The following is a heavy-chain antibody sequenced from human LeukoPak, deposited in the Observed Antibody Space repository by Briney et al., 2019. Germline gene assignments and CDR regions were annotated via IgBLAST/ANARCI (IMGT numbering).Heavy chain of an antibody. CDR3: ARRSPYSTGWSSYFDY. CDR1: GYFINSGYY. Sequence: SETLSLTCTVSGYFINSGYYWAWIRQPPGKGLEWIGSIYHTGTTYYNPSLKSRVTLSVDTSKNQFSLNLTSVTAADSAVYYCARRSPYSTGWSSYFDYWGQGALVTVSS. D-gene: IGHD6-19*01. J-gene: IGHJ4*02. CDR2: IYHTGTT. V-gene: IGHV4-38-2*02.